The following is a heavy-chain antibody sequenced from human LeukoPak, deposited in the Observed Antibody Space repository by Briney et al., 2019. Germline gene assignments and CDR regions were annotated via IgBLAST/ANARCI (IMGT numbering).Heavy chain of an antibody. CDR2: IYHSGST. D-gene: IGHD6-19*01. CDR3: ASSGWDAFDI. Sequence: SETLSLTCAVSGYSISSGYYRGWIRQPPGKGLEWIGSIYHSGSTYYNPSLKSRVTISVDTSKNQFSLKLSSVTAADTAVYYCASSGWDAFDIWGQGTMVTVSS. V-gene: IGHV4-38-2*01. J-gene: IGHJ3*02. CDR1: GYSISSGYY.